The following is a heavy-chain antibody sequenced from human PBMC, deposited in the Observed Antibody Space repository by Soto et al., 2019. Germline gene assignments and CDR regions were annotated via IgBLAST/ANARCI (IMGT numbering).Heavy chain of an antibody. V-gene: IGHV4-34*01. CDR3: ARSYYYDSSGYLDAFDI. CDR1: GGSFSGYY. D-gene: IGHD3-22*01. CDR2: INHSGST. J-gene: IGHJ3*02. Sequence: SETLSLTCAVYGGSFSGYYWSWIRQPPGKGLEWIGEINHSGSTNYNPSLKSRVTISVDTSKNQFSLKLSSVTAADTALYYCARSYYYDSSGYLDAFDIWGQGTMVTV.